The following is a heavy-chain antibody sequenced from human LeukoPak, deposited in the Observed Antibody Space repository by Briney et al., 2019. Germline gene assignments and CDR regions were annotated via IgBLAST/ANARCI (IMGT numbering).Heavy chain of an antibody. CDR1: GYTLTELS. Sequence: ASVKVSCKVSGYTLTELSMHWLRQAPGKGLEWMGGFDPEDGEIIYAQKLQGRVTMTEDTSTDTAYMELSSLRSEDTAVYYCATGLWPPKAFDIWGQGTMVTVSS. V-gene: IGHV1-24*01. D-gene: IGHD2/OR15-2a*01. J-gene: IGHJ3*02. CDR2: FDPEDGEI. CDR3: ATGLWPPKAFDI.